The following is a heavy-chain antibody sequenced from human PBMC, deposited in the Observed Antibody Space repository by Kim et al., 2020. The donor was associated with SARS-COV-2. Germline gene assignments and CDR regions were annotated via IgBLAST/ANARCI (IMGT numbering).Heavy chain of an antibody. CDR1: GFTFSSYS. J-gene: IGHJ6*02. CDR3: ARDYYGLGSYYNTYYYYYYGMDV. Sequence: GGSLRLSCAASGFTFSSYSMNWVRQAPGKGLEWVSSISSSSSYIYYADSVKGRFTISRDNAKNSLYLQMNSLRAEDTAVYYCARDYYGLGSYYNTYYYYYYGMDVWGQGTTVTVSS. D-gene: IGHD3-10*01. CDR2: ISSSSSYI. V-gene: IGHV3-21*01.